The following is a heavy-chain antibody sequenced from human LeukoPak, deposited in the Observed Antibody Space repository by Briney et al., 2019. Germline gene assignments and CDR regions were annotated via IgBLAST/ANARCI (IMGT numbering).Heavy chain of an antibody. Sequence: GGSLRLSCAASGITFINHAMDWVRQAPGKGLEWVAVISYDGSNTYYADSVKGRFTISGDNSKSTLYLQMNSLRLEDTAVYYCARNPGVGSSWYRLHYWGQGTLVTVSS. CDR2: ISYDGSNT. CDR3: ARNPGVGSSWYRLHY. D-gene: IGHD6-13*01. V-gene: IGHV3-30-3*01. CDR1: GITFINHA. J-gene: IGHJ4*02.